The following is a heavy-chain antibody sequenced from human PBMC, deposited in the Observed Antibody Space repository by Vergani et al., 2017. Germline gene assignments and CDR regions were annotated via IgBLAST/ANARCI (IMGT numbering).Heavy chain of an antibody. J-gene: IGHJ6*02. CDR3: AKANPRNSGYDYLYYYHAMDV. V-gene: IGHV3-74*01. CDR2: MRNDVSTI. Sequence: EVNLVESGGALVQPGGSLRLSCAASGFNIDNFYMHWVRQVPGKGLVWVSRMRNDVSTISYGDFVRGRFTISRDNAKNTLYLQMNSLSAGDTAVYYCAKANPRNSGYDYLYYYHAMDVWGQGTTVTVSS. CDR1: GFNIDNFY. D-gene: IGHD5-12*01.